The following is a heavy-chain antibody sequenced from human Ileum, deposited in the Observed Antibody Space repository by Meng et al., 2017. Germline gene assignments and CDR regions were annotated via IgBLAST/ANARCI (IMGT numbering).Heavy chain of an antibody. D-gene: IGHD5-24*01. V-gene: IGHV4-4*02. Sequence: QVQLQESGPGLVKPSGTLSLTCAVPGGSISTSNWWSWLRQSPGQGLEWIGEIYHTGSTTYNPSLESRVTVSVDKSNNQFSLRLTSATAADTAVYYCARVSQRDGYNSANFDYWGQGALVTVSS. CDR2: IYHTGST. J-gene: IGHJ4*02. CDR1: GGSISTSNW. CDR3: ARVSQRDGYNSANFDY.